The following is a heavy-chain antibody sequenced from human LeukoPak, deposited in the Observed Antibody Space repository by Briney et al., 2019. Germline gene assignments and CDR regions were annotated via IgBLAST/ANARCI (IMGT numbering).Heavy chain of an antibody. Sequence: SQTLSLTCTVSGGSFSSGDYCWSWIRQPPGKGLEWIGYIYYSGSTYYNPSLKSRVTISVDTSKNQFSLKLSSVTAADTAVYYCAIYCSGGSCSYTNWFDPWGQGTLVTVSS. V-gene: IGHV4-30-4*01. CDR3: AIYCSGGSCSYTNWFDP. CDR1: GGSFSSGDYC. D-gene: IGHD2-15*01. J-gene: IGHJ5*02. CDR2: IYYSGST.